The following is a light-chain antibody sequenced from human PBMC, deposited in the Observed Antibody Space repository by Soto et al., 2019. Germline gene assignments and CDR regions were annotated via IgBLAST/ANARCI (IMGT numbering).Light chain of an antibody. CDR3: QQYVNSPGT. J-gene: IGKJ5*01. CDR2: GAS. CDR1: QSVSSN. Sequence: EIGLTQSPGTLSLSTGERATLSCRASQSVSSNLAWYQQKPGQAPRLLIYGASTRATGIPARFSGSGSGTDFTLTISRLEPEDFAVYYCQQYVNSPGTFGQVTRLEI. V-gene: IGKV3-20*01.